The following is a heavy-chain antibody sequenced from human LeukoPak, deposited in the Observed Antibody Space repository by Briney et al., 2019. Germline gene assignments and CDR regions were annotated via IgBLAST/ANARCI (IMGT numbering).Heavy chain of an antibody. V-gene: IGHV3-7*01. CDR3: ARTRAGYYFDY. CDR1: GFTFSSYW. Sequence: PGGSLRLSCAASGFTFSSYWMNWVRQAPGKGLEWVANIKQDGSEKYYVDSVKGRFTISRDNAKSSLYLQMDSLRAEDTAVYYCARTRAGYYFDYWGQGTLVTVSS. J-gene: IGHJ4*02. D-gene: IGHD3-10*01. CDR2: IKQDGSEK.